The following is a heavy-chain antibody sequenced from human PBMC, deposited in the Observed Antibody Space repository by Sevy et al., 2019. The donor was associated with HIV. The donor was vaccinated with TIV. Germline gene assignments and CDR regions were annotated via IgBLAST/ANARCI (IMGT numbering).Heavy chain of an antibody. CDR2: FDPEDGET. V-gene: IGHV1-24*01. Sequence: ASVKVSCKVSGYTLTELSMHWVRQAPGKGLEWMGGFDPEDGETIYAQKFQGRGTMTEDTSTDTAYMELSSLRSEDTAVYYCATPFLMGNRYYYYGMDVWGQGTTVTVSS. D-gene: IGHD3-3*02. CDR1: GYTLTELS. J-gene: IGHJ6*02. CDR3: ATPFLMGNRYYYYGMDV.